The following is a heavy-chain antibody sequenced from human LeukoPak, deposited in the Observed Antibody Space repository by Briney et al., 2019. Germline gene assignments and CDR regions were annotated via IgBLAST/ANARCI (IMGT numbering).Heavy chain of an antibody. Sequence: SEKASGKASGFAFTSSAMQWVRHARGQRLEWIGWIVVGSGNTNYAQKFQERVTITRDMSTSTAYMELSSLRSEDTAVYYCAAGPGLSSWLESIDYWGQGTLVTVSS. CDR2: IVVGSGNT. D-gene: IGHD6-13*01. J-gene: IGHJ4*02. CDR1: GFAFTSSA. V-gene: IGHV1-58*02. CDR3: AAGPGLSSWLESIDY.